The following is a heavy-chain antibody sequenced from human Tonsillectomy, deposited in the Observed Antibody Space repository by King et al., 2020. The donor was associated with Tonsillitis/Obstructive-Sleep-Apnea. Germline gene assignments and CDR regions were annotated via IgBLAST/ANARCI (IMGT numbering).Heavy chain of an antibody. V-gene: IGHV3-30*01. CDR3: ARNGGDYVWGSYRDMDV. J-gene: IGHJ6*03. CDR2: ISYDGSNK. D-gene: IGHD3-16*02. Sequence: VQLVESGGGVVQPGRSLRLSCAASGFTFSSYAMHWVRQAPGKGLEWVGVISYDGSNKYYADSVKGRFTISRDNSKNTLYLQMNSLRAEDTAVYYCARNGGDYVWGSYRDMDVWGKGTTVTVSS. CDR1: GFTFSSYA.